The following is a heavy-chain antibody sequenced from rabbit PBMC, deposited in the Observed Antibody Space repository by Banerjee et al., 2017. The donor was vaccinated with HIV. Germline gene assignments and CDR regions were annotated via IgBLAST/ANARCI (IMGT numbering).Heavy chain of an antibody. CDR3: TKTYGSAWDL. V-gene: IGHV1S7*01. J-gene: IGHJ4*01. CDR1: GSDINSQH. D-gene: IGHD4-1*01. CDR2: IYADGGST. Sequence: QLKETGGGLVQPGESLKLSCTASGSDINSQHMGWVRQAPGKGLEWIGIIYADGGSTDYASWAKGRFTISSDHAQNTVDLQLNSLTAADTATYFCTKTYGSAWDLWGPGTLVTVS.